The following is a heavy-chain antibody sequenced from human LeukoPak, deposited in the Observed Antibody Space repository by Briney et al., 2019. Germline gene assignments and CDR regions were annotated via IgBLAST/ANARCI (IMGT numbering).Heavy chain of an antibody. CDR1: GFTFSSYA. Sequence: GGTLRLSCAASGFTFSSYAMSWVRQAPAKGLEWVSAISGSGGSTYYADSVKSRFTISRDNSKNTLYLQMNSPRAEDTAVYYCAKDPFYSGSYFWGQGTLVTVSS. D-gene: IGHD1-26*01. CDR2: ISGSGGST. V-gene: IGHV3-23*01. CDR3: AKDPFYSGSYF. J-gene: IGHJ4*02.